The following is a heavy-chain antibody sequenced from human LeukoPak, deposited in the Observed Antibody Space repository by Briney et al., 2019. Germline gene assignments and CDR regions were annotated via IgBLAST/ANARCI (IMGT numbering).Heavy chain of an antibody. D-gene: IGHD2-2*01. J-gene: IGHJ2*01. CDR2: IIPIFDSA. Sequence: SVKVSCKASGGTFSSYAISWVRQAPGQGLEWMGGIIPIFDSAHYAQKFQGRVTITADEFTSTAYMELSSLRSEDTAVYYCARHLWYCSGTSCTLDGDLWGRGTLVTVSS. CDR3: ARHLWYCSGTSCTLDGDL. V-gene: IGHV1-69*13. CDR1: GGTFSSYA.